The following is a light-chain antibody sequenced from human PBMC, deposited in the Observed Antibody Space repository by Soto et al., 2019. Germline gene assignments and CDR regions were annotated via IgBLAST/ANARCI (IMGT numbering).Light chain of an antibody. CDR1: QSVSSN. J-gene: IGKJ4*01. CDR2: GAS. V-gene: IGKV3-20*01. Sequence: EIVLTQSPATLSLSPGERATLSCRASQSVSSNLAWYQQKPGQAPRLLIYGASIRATGIPARFSGGGSGTDFTLTISRLEPEDFAVYYCQQFSSYPLTFGGGTKVDIK. CDR3: QQFSSYPLT.